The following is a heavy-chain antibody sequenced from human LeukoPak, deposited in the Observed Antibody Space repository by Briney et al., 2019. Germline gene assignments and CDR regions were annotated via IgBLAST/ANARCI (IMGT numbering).Heavy chain of an antibody. V-gene: IGHV3-30-3*01. CDR3: ARDTKGFCRGGSCYPHWFDP. CDR1: GFTFSSFV. CDR2: ISYDGNNK. J-gene: IGHJ5*02. Sequence: GGSLRLSCAASGFTFSSFVMHWVRQAPGKGLEWVAVISYDGNNKHYADSVKGRFTISRDNSKKTLYLQMNSLRPEDTAVYYCARDTKGFCRGGSCYPHWFDPWGQGTLVTVSS. D-gene: IGHD2-15*01.